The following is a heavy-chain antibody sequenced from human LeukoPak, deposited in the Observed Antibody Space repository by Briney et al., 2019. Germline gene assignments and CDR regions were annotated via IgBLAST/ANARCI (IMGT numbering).Heavy chain of an antibody. CDR1: GYTFTSYD. D-gene: IGHD6-13*01. V-gene: IGHV1-8*01. J-gene: IGHJ4*02. CDR3: ARATYSSSWYYFDY. Sequence: ASVKVSCKASGYTFTSYDINWVRQATGQGPEWMGWMNPNSGNTGYAQKFQGRVTMTRNTSISTAYMELSSLRSEDTAVYYCARATYSSSWYYFDYWGQGTLVTVSS. CDR2: MNPNSGNT.